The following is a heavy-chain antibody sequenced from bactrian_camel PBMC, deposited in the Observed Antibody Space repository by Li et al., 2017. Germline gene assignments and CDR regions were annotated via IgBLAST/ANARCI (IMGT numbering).Heavy chain of an antibody. V-gene: IGHV3S54*01. D-gene: IGHD1*01. CDR1: GNTYSLNC. CDR3: AADTTVGRWNLFLASQWKN. CDR2: IYGFGRTT. J-gene: IGHJ4*01. Sequence: HVQLVESGGGSVQVGGSLRLTCAASGNTYSLNCLGWFRQSPGKDREQVAVFIYGFGRTTRYADSVKGRFTITKDNSLNTLDLQMDNLKSEDTAMYYCAADTTVGRWNLFLASQWKNWGQGTQVTVS.